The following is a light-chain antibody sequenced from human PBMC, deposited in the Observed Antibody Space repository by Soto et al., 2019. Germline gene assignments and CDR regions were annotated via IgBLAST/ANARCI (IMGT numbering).Light chain of an antibody. J-gene: IGLJ2*01. CDR2: RDT. Sequence: SYELTQPLSVSVALGQTARITCGGNNIGSKNVHWYQQKPGQAPVLVIYRDTNRPSGIPERFSRSNSGNTATLTISRAQAGDEADYYCQVWDSSTFVVFGAGTKLTVL. V-gene: IGLV3-9*01. CDR1: NIGSKN. CDR3: QVWDSSTFVV.